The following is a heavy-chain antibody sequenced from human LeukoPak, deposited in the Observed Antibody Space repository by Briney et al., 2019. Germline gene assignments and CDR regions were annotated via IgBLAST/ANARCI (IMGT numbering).Heavy chain of an antibody. CDR1: GGSTSSGNYY. CDR3: ARVSSGATTVDY. V-gene: IGHV4-39*07. J-gene: IGHJ4*02. CDR2: ISSSGNT. D-gene: IGHD1-26*01. Sequence: SETLSLTCTVSGGSTSSGNYYWGWIRQPPGKGLEWIGGISSSGNTYYNPSLKSRVTISVDKSKNQFSLKLSSVTAADTAVYYCARVSSGATTVDYWGQGTLVTVSS.